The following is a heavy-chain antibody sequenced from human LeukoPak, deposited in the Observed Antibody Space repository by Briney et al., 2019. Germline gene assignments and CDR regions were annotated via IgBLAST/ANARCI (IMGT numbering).Heavy chain of an antibody. V-gene: IGHV1-2*04. D-gene: IGHD3-3*01. Sequence: ASVKVSCKASGYTFTSYYMHWVRQAPGQGLEWMGWINPNSGGTNYAQKFQGWVTMTRDTSISTAYMELSRPRSDDTAVYYCARGVVPSDAFDIWGQGTMVTVSS. CDR1: GYTFTSYY. CDR2: INPNSGGT. CDR3: ARGVVPSDAFDI. J-gene: IGHJ3*02.